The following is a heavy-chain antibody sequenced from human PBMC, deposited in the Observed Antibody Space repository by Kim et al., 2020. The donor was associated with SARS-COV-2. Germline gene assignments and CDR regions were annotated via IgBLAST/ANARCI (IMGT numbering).Heavy chain of an antibody. CDR1: GFTFSSYA. CDR2: ISGSGGST. J-gene: IGHJ6*02. V-gene: IGHV3-23*01. CDR3: AKHQSGQQLVLSMDV. Sequence: WGSLRLSCAASGFTFSSYAMSWVRQAPGKGLEWVSAISGSGGSTYYADFVKGRFTISRDNTNNTLYLQMNSLRAEDTAVYYCAKHQSGQQLVLSMDVCGQANTVTVSS. D-gene: IGHD6-13*01.